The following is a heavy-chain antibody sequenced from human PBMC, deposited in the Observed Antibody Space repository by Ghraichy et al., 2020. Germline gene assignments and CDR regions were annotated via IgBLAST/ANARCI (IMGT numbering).Heavy chain of an antibody. CDR3: ARGDRYNWNHATYYYGMDV. Sequence: GGSLRLSCAASGFTFSSYWMHWVRQAPGKGLVWVSRINSDGSSTSYADSVKGRFTISRDNAKNTLYLQMNSLRAEDTAVYYCARGDRYNWNHATYYYGMDVWGQGTTVTVSS. V-gene: IGHV3-74*01. CDR1: GFTFSSYW. D-gene: IGHD1-1*01. CDR2: INSDGSST. J-gene: IGHJ6*02.